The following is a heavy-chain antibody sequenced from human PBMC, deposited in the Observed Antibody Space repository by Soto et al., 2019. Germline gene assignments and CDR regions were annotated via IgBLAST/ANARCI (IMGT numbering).Heavy chain of an antibody. V-gene: IGHV4-59*08. J-gene: IGHJ4*02. D-gene: IGHD3-10*01. CDR2: IYYSGST. CDR3: ARHYNSGSYPLDY. CDR1: GGSISGYY. Sequence: QVQLQESGPGLVKPSETLSLTCTVSGGSISGYYWSWIRQPPGKELQYIGYIYYSGSTNYNPSLQSRVTMSVDTSKNHFALKLNSVTAADTAVYYCARHYNSGSYPLDYWGQGTLVTVSS.